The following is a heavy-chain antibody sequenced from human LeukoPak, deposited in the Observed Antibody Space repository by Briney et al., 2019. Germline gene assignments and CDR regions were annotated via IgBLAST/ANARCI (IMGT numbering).Heavy chain of an antibody. D-gene: IGHD4-17*01. V-gene: IGHV1-69*04. Sequence: SVKVSCKASGGTFSSYAISWVRQAPGQGLEWMGRIVPILGIANYAQKFQGRVTITADKSTSTAYMELSSLRSEDTAVYYCAMGGMTTVTTVDYWGQGTLVTVSS. CDR1: GGTFSSYA. CDR2: IVPILGIA. J-gene: IGHJ4*02. CDR3: AMGGMTTVTTVDY.